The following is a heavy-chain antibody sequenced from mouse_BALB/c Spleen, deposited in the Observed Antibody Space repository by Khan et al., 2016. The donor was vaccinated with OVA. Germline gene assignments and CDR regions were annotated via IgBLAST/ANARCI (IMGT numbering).Heavy chain of an antibody. D-gene: IGHD2-4*01. Sequence: VQLQQSGPELVRPGASVKMSCKASGYTFTSYWMHWVKQRPGQGLEWIGMIDPSNSETRLNQKFKDKATLNVDKSSNTAYMQLSSLTSTDSAVYYCARDVSTMIPYYFDDWGQGTTLTVSS. CDR2: IDPSNSET. CDR3: ARDVSTMIPYYFDD. V-gene: IGHV1S127*01. CDR1: GYTFTSYW. J-gene: IGHJ2*01.